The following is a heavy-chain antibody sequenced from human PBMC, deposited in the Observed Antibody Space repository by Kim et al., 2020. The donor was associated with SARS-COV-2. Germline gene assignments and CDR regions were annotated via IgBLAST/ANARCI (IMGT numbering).Heavy chain of an antibody. CDR3: ARGGPQLQYNWFDP. J-gene: IGHJ5*02. CDR1: GGSFSDHT. V-gene: IGHV1-69*13. Sequence: SVKVSCKTSGGSFSDHTINWLRQAPGQGPEWMGGFFPMFGTTKYAQKFQGRVTITADESTHTAYMELSSLSSEDTLIYFCARGGPQLQYNWFDPWGQGTLVTVSS. D-gene: IGHD4-4*01. CDR2: FFPMFGTT.